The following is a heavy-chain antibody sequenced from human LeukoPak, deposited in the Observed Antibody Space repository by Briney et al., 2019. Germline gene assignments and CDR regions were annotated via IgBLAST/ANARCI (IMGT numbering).Heavy chain of an antibody. D-gene: IGHD2-15*01. CDR2: INHSGST. CDR3: ARWFHCSGGSCNSSPPRTVTYGMDV. Sequence: PSETLSLTCAVYGGSFSGYYWSWLRQPPGKGLEWLGEINHSGSTNYNPSLKSRVTISVDTSKNQFSLKLSSVTAADTAVYYCARWFHCSGGSCNSSPPRTVTYGMDVWGQGATVTVSS. J-gene: IGHJ6*02. V-gene: IGHV4-34*01. CDR1: GGSFSGYY.